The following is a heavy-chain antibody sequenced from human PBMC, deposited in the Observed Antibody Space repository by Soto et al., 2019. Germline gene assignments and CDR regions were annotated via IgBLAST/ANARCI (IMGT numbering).Heavy chain of an antibody. CDR1: GASIITDNW. D-gene: IGHD3-10*01. V-gene: IGHV4-4*02. CDR3: ARASASSKLRGVVIN. CDR2: IYHSGNT. Sequence: QVQLQESGPGLVKPSGTLSLTCALSGASIITDNWWSWVRQPPGKEMEWIGEIYHSGNTNFNPSVKSRVTISVDKSKNPSSLTVSSVTAADTAIYYCARASASSKLRGVVINCGQGTLVTVSS. J-gene: IGHJ4*02.